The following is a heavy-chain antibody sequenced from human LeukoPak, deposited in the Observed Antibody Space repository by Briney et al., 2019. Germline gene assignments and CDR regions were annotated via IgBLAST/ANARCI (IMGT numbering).Heavy chain of an antibody. J-gene: IGHJ4*02. CDR3: AREAAVAFDY. V-gene: IGHV4-34*01. D-gene: IGHD6-13*01. CDR2: INQGGNT. Sequence: SETLSLTCAVYGASFRDYYWTWIRQSPGKGLEWIGEINQGGNTNYNPSFKSRVTISVGTSTNHFSLNLISVTAADTAVYYCAREAAVAFDYWGQGTLVTVSS. CDR1: GASFRDYY.